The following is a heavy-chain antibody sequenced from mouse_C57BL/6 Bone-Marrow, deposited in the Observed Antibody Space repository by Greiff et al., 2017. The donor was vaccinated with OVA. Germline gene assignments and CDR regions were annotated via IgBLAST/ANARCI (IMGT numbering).Heavy chain of an antibody. V-gene: IGHV5-9-1*02. CDR2: ISSGGDYI. CDR3: TRDHRNWYFDV. Sequence: EVKLMESGEGLVKPGGSLKLSCAASGFTFSSYAMSWVRQTPEKRLEWVAYISSGGDYIYYADTVKGRFTISRDNARNTLYLQMSSLKSEDTAMYYCTRDHRNWYFDVWGTGTTVTVSS. J-gene: IGHJ1*03. CDR1: GFTFSSYA.